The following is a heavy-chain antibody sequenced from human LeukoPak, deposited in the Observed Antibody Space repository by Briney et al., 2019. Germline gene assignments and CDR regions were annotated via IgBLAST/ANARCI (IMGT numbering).Heavy chain of an antibody. CDR1: GGTFSSYA. V-gene: IGHV1-69*04. D-gene: IGHD2-2*01. CDR2: IIPILGIA. CDR3: ARDGRYCSSTSCLRPKNWFDP. J-gene: IGHJ5*02. Sequence: GASVKVSCKASGGTFSSYAISWVRQAPGQGLEWMGMIIPILGIANYAQKFQGRVTITADKSTSTAYMELSSLRSEDTAVYYCARDGRYCSSTSCLRPKNWFDPWGQGTLVTVSS.